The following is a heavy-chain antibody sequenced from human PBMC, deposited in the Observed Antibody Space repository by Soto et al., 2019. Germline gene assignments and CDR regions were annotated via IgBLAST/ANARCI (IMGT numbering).Heavy chain of an antibody. Sequence: LSLTCTVSGGSVSSGSYYWSWIRQPPGKGLEWIGYIYYSGSTNYNPSLKSRVTISVDTSKNQFSLKLSSVTAADTAVYYCARGGGDYDFWSGYFSPFGDYYYGMDVWGQGTTVTV. CDR2: IYYSGST. V-gene: IGHV4-61*01. CDR3: ARGGGDYDFWSGYFSPFGDYYYGMDV. J-gene: IGHJ6*02. D-gene: IGHD3-3*01. CDR1: GGSVSSGSYY.